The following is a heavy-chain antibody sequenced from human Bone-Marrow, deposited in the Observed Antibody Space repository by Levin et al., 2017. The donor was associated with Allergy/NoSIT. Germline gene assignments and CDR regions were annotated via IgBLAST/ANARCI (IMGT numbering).Heavy chain of an antibody. CDR1: GFDFDDYV. CDR2: ITSNSGTT. CDR3: TKGCLTTSCYFDF. V-gene: IGHV3-9*01. Sequence: QAGGSLRLSCAASGFDFDDYVMHWVRQGPGKGLEWVAAITSNSGTTGYADPVKGRFTISRDNAKNSLYLQMNSLRPEDTAFYFCTKGCLTTSCYFDFWGQGTLVSVSS. D-gene: IGHD2-2*01. J-gene: IGHJ4*02.